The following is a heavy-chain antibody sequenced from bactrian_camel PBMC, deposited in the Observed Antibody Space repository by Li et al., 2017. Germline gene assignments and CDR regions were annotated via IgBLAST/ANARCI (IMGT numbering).Heavy chain of an antibody. J-gene: IGHJ4*01. CDR1: GLTLSTHY. D-gene: IGHD6*01. CDR3: ATGTVGGTWFQCNY. V-gene: IGHV3-2*01. CDR2: IVSDGSNT. Sequence: HVQLVESGGGLVQPGGSLRLSCAASGLTLSTHYISWVRQAPGKGLEWVSSIVSDGSNTYYADSVKGRITISRDNAKNAVYLQMNSLKSEDTARYYCATGTVGGTWFQCNYWGQGTQVTVS.